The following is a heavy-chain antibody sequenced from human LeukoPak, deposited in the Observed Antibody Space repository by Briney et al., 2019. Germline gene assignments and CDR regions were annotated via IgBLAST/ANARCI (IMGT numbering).Heavy chain of an antibody. CDR1: GDSISSYY. CDR3: ARQYSFTSYFDY. CDR2: IYYSGST. D-gene: IGHD6-6*01. V-gene: IGHV4-59*01. Sequence: SETLFLTCTVSGDSISSYYWSWIRQPPVKGLEWIGYIYYSGSTDYHPSLKSRVTILVDTSKNQFYLKLSSVTAADTAVYYCARQYSFTSYFDYWGRGALVTVSS. J-gene: IGHJ4*02.